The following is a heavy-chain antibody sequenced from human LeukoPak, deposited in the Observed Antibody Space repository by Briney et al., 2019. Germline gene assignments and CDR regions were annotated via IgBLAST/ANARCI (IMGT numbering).Heavy chain of an antibody. Sequence: PSETLSLTCTVSGGSISSYYWSWIRQPPGKGLEWIGYIYYSGSTNYNPSLKSRVTISVDTSENQFSLKLSSVTAADTAVYYCARDRRGGLGFLEYNWFDPWGQGTLVTVSP. CDR3: ARDRRGGLGFLEYNWFDP. CDR1: GGSISSYY. V-gene: IGHV4-59*01. CDR2: IYYSGST. J-gene: IGHJ5*02. D-gene: IGHD3-3*01.